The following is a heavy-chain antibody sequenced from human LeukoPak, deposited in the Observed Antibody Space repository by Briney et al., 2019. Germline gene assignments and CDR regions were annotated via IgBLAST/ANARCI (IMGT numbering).Heavy chain of an antibody. J-gene: IGHJ5*02. CDR3: ARDEWVYYDFWSGYNNWFDP. Sequence: PGGSLRLSCAASGFTFSSYWMSWVRQAPGKGLEWVANIKHDGSETYYVDSVKGRFTISRDNAKNSLYLQMNSLRAEDTAVYYCARDEWVYYDFWSGYNNWFDPWGQGTLVTVSS. D-gene: IGHD3-3*01. CDR2: IKHDGSET. CDR1: GFTFSSYW. V-gene: IGHV3-7*01.